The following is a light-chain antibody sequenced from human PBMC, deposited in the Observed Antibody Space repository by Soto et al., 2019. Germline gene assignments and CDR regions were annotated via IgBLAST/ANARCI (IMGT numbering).Light chain of an antibody. Sequence: ETGLTQSPAILSLSPGERATLSCRASQSVGNYLAWYQQKRGQAPRLLTSDASDSAPGIPARFSGSGSGTDFTLTISSLEPEDFAVYYCQQRSSWPLTFGGGTTVDVK. CDR1: QSVGNY. V-gene: IGKV3-11*01. CDR2: DAS. J-gene: IGKJ4*01. CDR3: QQRSSWPLT.